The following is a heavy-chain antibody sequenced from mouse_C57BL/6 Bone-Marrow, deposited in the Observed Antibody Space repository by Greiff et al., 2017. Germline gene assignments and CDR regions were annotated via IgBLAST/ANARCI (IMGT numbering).Heavy chain of an antibody. CDR1: GFTFSSYG. CDR3: AKPWFAY. J-gene: IGHJ3*01. CDR2: ISSGGSYT. V-gene: IGHV5-6*01. Sequence: VQLQQSGGDLVKPGGSLKLSCAASGFTFSSYGMSWVRQTPDKRLEWVATISSGGSYTYYPDSVKGRFTISRDNAKNTLYLQMSSLKSEDTAMXYCAKPWFAYWGQGTLVTVSA.